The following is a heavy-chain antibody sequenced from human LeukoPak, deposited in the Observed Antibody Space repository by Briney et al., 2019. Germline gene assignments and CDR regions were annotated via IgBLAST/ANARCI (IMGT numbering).Heavy chain of an antibody. D-gene: IGHD6-13*01. V-gene: IGHV4-34*01. CDR2: VNHSGST. CDR1: GGSFSGYY. J-gene: IGHJ4*02. CDR3: ARGLAATY. Sequence: PSETLSLTCAVYGGSFSGYYWSWIRQPPGKGLEWIGEVNHSGSTNYDPSLKSRVTISVDTSKNQFSLKLSSVTAADTAVYYCARGLAATYWGQGTLVTVSS.